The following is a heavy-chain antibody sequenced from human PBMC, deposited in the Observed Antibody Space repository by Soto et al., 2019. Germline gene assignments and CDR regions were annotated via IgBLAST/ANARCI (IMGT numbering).Heavy chain of an antibody. CDR3: ANRSIITGGAFDM. J-gene: IGHJ3*02. Sequence: EVQLLESGGGFVQPGGSVRLSCVVSGFMFRDYPMGWVRQAPGKGLEWVSATTATGGSTFYADSVKGRFTISRDNSINTLYLQMNNLRVEDSAVYSCANRSIITGGAFDMWGQGTMVTVSS. CDR2: TTATGGST. D-gene: IGHD3-3*02. V-gene: IGHV3-23*01. CDR1: GFMFRDYP.